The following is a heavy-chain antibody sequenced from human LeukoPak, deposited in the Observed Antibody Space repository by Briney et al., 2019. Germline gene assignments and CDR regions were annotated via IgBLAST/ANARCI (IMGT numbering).Heavy chain of an antibody. D-gene: IGHD1-14*01. CDR1: GFTFSSYW. V-gene: IGHV3-7*01. CDR3: ARDRNWNHEGFDP. CDR2: IKQDGSEK. J-gene: IGHJ5*02. Sequence: GGSLRLSCAASGFTFSSYWMSWVRQAPGKGLEWVANIKQDGSEKYYVDSVKGRFTISRDNAKNSLYLQMNSLRAEDTAVYYCARDRNWNHEGFDPWGQGTLVTVSS.